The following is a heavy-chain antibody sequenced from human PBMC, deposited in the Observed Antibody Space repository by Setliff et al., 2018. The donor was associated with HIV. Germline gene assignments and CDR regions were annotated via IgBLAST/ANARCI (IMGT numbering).Heavy chain of an antibody. V-gene: IGHV1-3*01. J-gene: IGHJ6*03. CDR2: INAGNGNT. CDR3: ARDRKFGSSGHYYYYMDV. Sequence: ASVKVSCKASGYTFTSYAMHWVRQAPGQRLEWMGWINAGNGNTKYSQKFQGRVTITRDTSASTAYMELNSLRPGDTAVYYCARDRKFGSSGHYYYYMDVWGKGTTVTVSS. D-gene: IGHD6-6*01. CDR1: GYTFTSYA.